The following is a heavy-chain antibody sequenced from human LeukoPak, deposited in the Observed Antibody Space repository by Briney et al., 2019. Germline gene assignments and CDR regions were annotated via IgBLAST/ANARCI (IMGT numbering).Heavy chain of an antibody. CDR2: ISYDGSNK. Sequence: GGSLRLPCAASGFTFSSYAMHWVRQAPGKGLEWVAVISYDGSNKYYADSVKGRFTISRDNSKNTLYLQMNSLRAEDTAVYYCARASVRGAHKTYNWFDPWGQGTLVTVSS. CDR3: ARASVRGAHKTYNWFDP. D-gene: IGHD3-10*01. CDR1: GFTFSSYA. J-gene: IGHJ5*02. V-gene: IGHV3-30*04.